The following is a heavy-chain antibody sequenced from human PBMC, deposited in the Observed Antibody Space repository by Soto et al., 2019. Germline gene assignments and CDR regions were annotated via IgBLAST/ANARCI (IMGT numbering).Heavy chain of an antibody. Sequence: GGSLRLSCAASGFAFSSYAMQWVRQAPGKGLEWVAVISYDGSNKYYADSVKGRFTISRDNSKNTLYLQMNSLRAEDTAVYYCARDSYSSGWYHDYWGQGTLVTVSS. CDR3: ARDSYSSGWYHDY. V-gene: IGHV3-30-3*01. CDR2: ISYDGSNK. D-gene: IGHD6-19*01. J-gene: IGHJ4*02. CDR1: GFAFSSYA.